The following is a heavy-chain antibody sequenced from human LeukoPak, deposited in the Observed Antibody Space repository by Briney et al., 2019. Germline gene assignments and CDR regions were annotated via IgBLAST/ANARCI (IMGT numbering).Heavy chain of an antibody. V-gene: IGHV1-2*02. CDR3: ARDRVGSGWPRPWYFEF. CDR2: INPNTGAT. D-gene: IGHD6-19*01. J-gene: IGHJ4*02. CDR1: GYTFTGYY. Sequence: GASVKVSCKPSGYTFTGYYLHWVRHAPGQGLEWMGWINPNTGATIYAEKFQGRVTTTRDTSIDTAYMEMRSLRSDDTAVYYCARDRVGSGWPRPWYFEFWGQGTLITVSS.